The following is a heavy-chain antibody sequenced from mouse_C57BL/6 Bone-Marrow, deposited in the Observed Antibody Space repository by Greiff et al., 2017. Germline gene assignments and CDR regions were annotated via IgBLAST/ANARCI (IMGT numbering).Heavy chain of an antibody. CDR2: INPNNGGT. CDR1: GYTFTDYY. V-gene: IGHV1-26*01. D-gene: IGHD1-2*01. Sequence: EVQLQQSGPELVKPGASVKISCKASGYTFTDYYMNWVKQSHGKSLEWIGDINPNNGGTSYNQKFKGKATFTVDKSSSTAYMELRSLTSEDSAVYYCARRAHYYSYWGQGTTLTVSS. J-gene: IGHJ2*01. CDR3: ARRAHYYSY.